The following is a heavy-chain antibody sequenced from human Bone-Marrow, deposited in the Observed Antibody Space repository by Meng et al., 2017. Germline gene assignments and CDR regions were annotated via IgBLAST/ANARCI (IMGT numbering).Heavy chain of an antibody. Sequence: ASVKVSCKASGYTFTSYYMHWVRQAPGQGLEWMGIINPSGGSTSYAQKFQGRVTMTRDTSTSTAYMELRSLRSDDTAVYYCARGPLLRYFDWFPPGDAFDIWGQGTMVTVSS. D-gene: IGHD3-9*01. CDR3: ARGPLLRYFDWFPPGDAFDI. CDR2: INPSGGST. CDR1: GYTFTSYY. J-gene: IGHJ3*02. V-gene: IGHV1-46*01.